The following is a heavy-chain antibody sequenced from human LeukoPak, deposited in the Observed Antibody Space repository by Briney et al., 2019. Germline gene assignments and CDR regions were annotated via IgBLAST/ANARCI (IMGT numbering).Heavy chain of an antibody. D-gene: IGHD1-1*01. CDR1: AFTFSTYS. Sequence: GGSLRLSCAASAFTFSTYSMNWVRQAPGKGLEWVSSISTGSTYIYYADSVKGRFTISRDNAKDSLYLQMNRLRAEDTAVYYCARATGTSDYWGQGTLVTVSS. J-gene: IGHJ4*02. CDR2: ISTGSTYI. CDR3: ARATGTSDY. V-gene: IGHV3-21*01.